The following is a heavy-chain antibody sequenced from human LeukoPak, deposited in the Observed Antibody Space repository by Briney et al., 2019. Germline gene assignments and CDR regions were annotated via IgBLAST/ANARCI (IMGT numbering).Heavy chain of an antibody. V-gene: IGHV3-23*01. CDR1: GITFSSYG. CDR3: AKHTISSCYDRLDN. Sequence: GGSLRLSCAASGITFSSYGMSWVRQAPGKGLEWVSGISGSGDITYYADSVKGRFTISRDNSKNTLYLQMNSLRAEDTAVYYCAKHTISSCYDRLDNWGQGTLGTVSS. CDR2: ISGSGDIT. D-gene: IGHD2-2*01. J-gene: IGHJ4*02.